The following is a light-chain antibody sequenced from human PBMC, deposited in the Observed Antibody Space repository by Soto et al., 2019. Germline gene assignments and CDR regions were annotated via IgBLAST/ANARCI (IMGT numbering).Light chain of an antibody. CDR3: QQYDNSAWT. CDR1: QSITYW. Sequence: DIQITQSPSSLSASVGDRVTITCRASQSITYWLAWYQQKPGRAPKLLIYDVFNLQSGVPSRFSGSGSGTDFTLTISRLEPEDFAVYYCQQYDNSAWTFGQGTKVDIK. CDR2: DVF. V-gene: IGKV1-5*01. J-gene: IGKJ1*01.